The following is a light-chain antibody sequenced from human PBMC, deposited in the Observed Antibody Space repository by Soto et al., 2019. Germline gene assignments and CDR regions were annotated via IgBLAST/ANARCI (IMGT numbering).Light chain of an antibody. CDR3: QQYSSLPHT. CDR1: QSVTNNY. Sequence: ESVLTQSPGTLSLSPGERATLSCRATQSVTNNYFAWYQQKPGQSPRLLIYGVSNRATDIPDRFSGSGSGPDFTLTISRLEPEDFVVYYCQQYSSLPHTFGQGTKLEVK. V-gene: IGKV3-20*01. J-gene: IGKJ2*01. CDR2: GVS.